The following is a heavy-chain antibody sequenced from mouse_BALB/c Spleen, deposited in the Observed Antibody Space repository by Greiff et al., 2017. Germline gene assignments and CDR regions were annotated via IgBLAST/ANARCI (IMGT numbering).Heavy chain of an antibody. D-gene: IGHD1-1*01. J-gene: IGHJ1*01. CDR2: IRNKANGYTT. Sequence: EVKLMESGGGLVQPGGSLRLSCATSGFTFTDYYMSWVRQPPGKALEWLGFIRNKANGYTTEYSASVKGRFTISRDSSQSILYLQMNTLRAEDSATYYCASPNYYGSSYGWYFDVWGAGTTVTVSS. CDR3: ASPNYYGSSYGWYFDV. V-gene: IGHV7-3*02. CDR1: GFTFTDYY.